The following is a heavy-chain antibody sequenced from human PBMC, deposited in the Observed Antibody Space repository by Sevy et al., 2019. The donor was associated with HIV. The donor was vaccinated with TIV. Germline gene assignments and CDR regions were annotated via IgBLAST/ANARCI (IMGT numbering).Heavy chain of an antibody. CDR1: GGSISSGGYY. Sequence: SETLSLTCTVSGGSISSGGYYWSWIRQHPGKGLEWIGYIYYSGSTYYNPSLKSRVTISVDTSKNQFSLKLSSVTAADTAVYYFARATVDDFWSGYYRSVILDYWGQGTLVTVSS. CDR3: ARATVDDFWSGYYRSVILDY. CDR2: IYYSGST. V-gene: IGHV4-31*03. J-gene: IGHJ4*02. D-gene: IGHD3-3*01.